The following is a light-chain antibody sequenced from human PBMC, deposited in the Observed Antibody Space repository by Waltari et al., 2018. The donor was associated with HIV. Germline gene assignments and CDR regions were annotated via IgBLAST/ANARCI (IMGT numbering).Light chain of an antibody. CDR1: TSDVGAYNY. Sequence: SALTQPRSVSGSPGQSLTISCTGTTSDVGAYNYVSWYQPHPGKAPKLMIYDVTKRPSGVPDRFSGSKSGNTASLTISGLQAEDEADYYCCSYAGSHWVFGGGTKVTVL. CDR3: CSYAGSHWV. V-gene: IGLV2-11*01. J-gene: IGLJ3*02. CDR2: DVT.